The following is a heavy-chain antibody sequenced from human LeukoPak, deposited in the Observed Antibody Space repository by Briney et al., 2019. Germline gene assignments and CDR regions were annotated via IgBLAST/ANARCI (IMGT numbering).Heavy chain of an antibody. CDR3: ARTFYDILTGYDY. J-gene: IGHJ4*02. D-gene: IGHD3-9*01. Sequence: GESLKISFKGSGYSFTSYWIGWVRQMPGKGLEWMGIIYPGDSDTRYSPSFQGQVTISADKSISTAYLQWSSLKASDTAMYYCARTFYDILTGYDYWGQGTLVTVSS. V-gene: IGHV5-51*01. CDR1: GYSFTSYW. CDR2: IYPGDSDT.